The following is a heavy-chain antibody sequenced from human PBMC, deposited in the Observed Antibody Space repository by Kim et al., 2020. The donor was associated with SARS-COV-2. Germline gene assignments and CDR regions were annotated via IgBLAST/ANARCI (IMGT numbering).Heavy chain of an antibody. V-gene: IGHV1-3*01. D-gene: IGHD2-2*01. J-gene: IGHJ5*02. CDR1: GYTFTSYA. Sequence: ASVKVSCKASGYTFTSYAMHWVRQAPGQRLEWMGWINAGNGNTKYSQKFQGRVTITRDTSASTAYMELSSLRSEDTAVYYCARVGCSSTSCHPGHWFDPWGQGTLVTVSS. CDR2: INAGNGNT. CDR3: ARVGCSSTSCHPGHWFDP.